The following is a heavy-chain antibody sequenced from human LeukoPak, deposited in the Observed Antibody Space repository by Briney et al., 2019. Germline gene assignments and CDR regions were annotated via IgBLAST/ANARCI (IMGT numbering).Heavy chain of an antibody. J-gene: IGHJ4*02. CDR1: GGTFTSYD. CDR2: MNPNSGNT. CDR3: ARGGGYSYMYYFDY. V-gene: IGHV1-8*03. D-gene: IGHD5-18*01. Sequence: ASVKVSCKASGGTFTSYDINWVRQATGQGLEWMGWMNPNSGNTGYAQKFQGRVTITRNTSISTAYMELSSLRSEDTAVYYCARGGGYSYMYYFDYWGQGTLVTVSS.